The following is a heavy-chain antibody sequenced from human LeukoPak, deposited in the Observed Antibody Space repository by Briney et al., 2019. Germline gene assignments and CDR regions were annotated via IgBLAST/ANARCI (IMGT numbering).Heavy chain of an antibody. Sequence: ASVKVSCKASGYTFTGYYMHWVRQAPGQGLEWMGWINPNSGGTNYAQKFQGRVTVTRDTSISTAYMELSRLRSGDTAVYYCARDADFWSGYSLDVWGQGTTVTVSS. CDR1: GYTFTGYY. CDR3: ARDADFWSGYSLDV. CDR2: INPNSGGT. V-gene: IGHV1-2*02. J-gene: IGHJ6*02. D-gene: IGHD3-3*01.